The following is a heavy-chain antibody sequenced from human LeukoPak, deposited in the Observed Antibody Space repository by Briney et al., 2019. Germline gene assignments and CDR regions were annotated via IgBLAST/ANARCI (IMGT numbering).Heavy chain of an antibody. V-gene: IGHV1-18*01. Sequence: ASVKVSCKTSGYSFTSYGISWVRQAPGQGLEWMGWISAKNGNTNYPQNLQGRVTMTTDTSTSTAYMELSSLRSEDTAVYYCARDTEGGYCSSTSCYTFDYWGQGTLVTVSS. CDR3: ARDTEGGYCSSTSCYTFDY. D-gene: IGHD2-2*02. J-gene: IGHJ4*02. CDR2: ISAKNGNT. CDR1: GYSFTSYG.